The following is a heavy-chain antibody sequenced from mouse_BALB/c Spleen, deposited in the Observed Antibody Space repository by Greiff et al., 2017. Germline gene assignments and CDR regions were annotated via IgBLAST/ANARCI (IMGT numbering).Heavy chain of an antibody. Sequence: EVKLMESGGGLVQPGGSLKLSCAASGFTFSSYGMSWVRQTPDKRLELVATINSNGGSTYYPDSVKGRFTISRDNAKNTLYLQMSSLKSEDTAMYYCARAYDYERAMDYWGQGTSVTVSS. CDR3: ARAYDYERAMDY. J-gene: IGHJ4*01. V-gene: IGHV5-6-3*01. D-gene: IGHD2-4*01. CDR1: GFTFSSYG. CDR2: INSNGGST.